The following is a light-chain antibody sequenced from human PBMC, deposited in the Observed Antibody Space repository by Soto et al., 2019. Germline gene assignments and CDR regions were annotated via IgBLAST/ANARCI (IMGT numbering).Light chain of an antibody. CDR2: DAS. CDR1: QSVSSS. J-gene: IGKJ4*01. Sequence: EIVLTQSPATLSLSPGERATLSCRASQSVSSSLAWYQQKPGQAPRLLIYDASNRATGIPARFSGSGSGTAFTLTISSLEPEDFALYHCQQRSNWALTFGGGTKVEIK. V-gene: IGKV3-11*01. CDR3: QQRSNWALT.